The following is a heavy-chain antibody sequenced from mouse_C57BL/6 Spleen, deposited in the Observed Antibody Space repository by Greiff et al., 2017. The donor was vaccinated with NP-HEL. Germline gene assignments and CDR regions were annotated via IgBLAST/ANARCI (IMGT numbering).Heavy chain of an antibody. V-gene: IGHV1-82*01. CDR2: IYPGDGDT. CDR1: GYAFSSSW. J-gene: IGHJ1*03. CDR3: ARNGNMYFDV. D-gene: IGHD2-1*01. Sequence: QVQLKQSGPELVKPGASVKISCKASGYAFSSSWMNWVKQRPGKGLEWIGRIYPGDGDTNYNGKFKGKATLTADKSSSTAYMQLSSLTSEDSAVYFCARNGNMYFDVWGTGTTVTVSS.